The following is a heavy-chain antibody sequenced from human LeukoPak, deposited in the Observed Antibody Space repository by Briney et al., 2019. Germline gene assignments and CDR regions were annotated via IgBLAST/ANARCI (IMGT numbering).Heavy chain of an antibody. CDR2: ISSSSSYI. V-gene: IGHV3-21*01. J-gene: IGHJ4*02. CDR3: AGVQSSSWRIDY. Sequence: PGGSLRLSCAASGFTFSSYSMNWVRQAPGKGLEWVSSISSSSSYIHYADSVKGRFTISRDNAKNSLYLQMNSLRAEDTAVYYCAGVQSSSWRIDYWGQRTLVTVSS. D-gene: IGHD6-13*01. CDR1: GFTFSSYS.